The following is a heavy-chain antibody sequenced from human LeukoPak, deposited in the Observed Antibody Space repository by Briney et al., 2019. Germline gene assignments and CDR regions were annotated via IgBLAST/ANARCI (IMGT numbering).Heavy chain of an antibody. CDR3: AKVGEMNYYYYYYMDV. CDR1: GFIFSSYA. J-gene: IGHJ6*03. CDR2: ISSTGGST. V-gene: IGHV3-23*01. D-gene: IGHD5-24*01. Sequence: GGSLRLSCAASGFIFSSYAMTWVRQAPGKGLEWVSAISSTGGSTYYADSVKGRFTISRDNSKNTLYLQMNSLRAEDTAVYYCAKVGEMNYYYYYYMDVWGKRTTVTVSS.